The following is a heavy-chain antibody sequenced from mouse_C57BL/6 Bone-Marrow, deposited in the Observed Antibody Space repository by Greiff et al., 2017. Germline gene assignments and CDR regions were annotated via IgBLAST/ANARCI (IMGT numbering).Heavy chain of an antibody. CDR2: IDLEIGDT. Sequence: VQLQQSGAELVRPGASVKLSCTASGFNIKDDYIHWVKQRPEQGLEWIGWIDLEIGDTEYASKFQGKATITSDTSSNTAYLQLSSLTSEDTAVYYCSSFDGNYFDFWGQGTPLTVAS. CDR1: GFNIKDDY. J-gene: IGHJ2*01. V-gene: IGHV14-4*01. D-gene: IGHD2-3*01. CDR3: SSFDGNYFDF.